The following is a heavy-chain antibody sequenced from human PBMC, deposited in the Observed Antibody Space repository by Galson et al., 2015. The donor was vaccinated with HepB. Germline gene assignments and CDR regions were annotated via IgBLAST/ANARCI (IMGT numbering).Heavy chain of an antibody. Sequence: SLRLSCAASGFTFSSYWMSWVRQAPGKGLEWVANIKQDGSEKYYVDSVKGRFTISRDNARNSLYLQMNSLRAEDTAVYYCARDLSSSWTPEYFQHWGQGTLVTVSS. J-gene: IGHJ1*01. CDR3: ARDLSSSWTPEYFQH. V-gene: IGHV3-7*01. CDR2: IKQDGSEK. D-gene: IGHD6-13*01. CDR1: GFTFSSYW.